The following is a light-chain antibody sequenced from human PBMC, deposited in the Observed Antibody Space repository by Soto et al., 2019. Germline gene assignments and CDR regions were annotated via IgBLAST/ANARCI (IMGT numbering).Light chain of an antibody. V-gene: IGKV3-20*01. Sequence: EIVFPQSPGNLSLSPVERGTLSCRASQSFRGLLAWYQQRPGQAPRLLIYGASSRATGIPDRFSGSGSGTEFTFTISRLEPEDFAVYYCQQYGSSSWTFGQGTKVDIK. CDR3: QQYGSSSWT. CDR2: GAS. J-gene: IGKJ1*01. CDR1: QSFRGL.